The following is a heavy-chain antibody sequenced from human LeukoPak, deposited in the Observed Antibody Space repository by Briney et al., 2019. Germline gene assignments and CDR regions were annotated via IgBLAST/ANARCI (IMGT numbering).Heavy chain of an antibody. Sequence: SETLSLTCAVYGGSFSGYYWSWIRQPPGKGLEWIGEINHSGSTNYNPSLKSRVTISVDTSKNQFSLKLSSVTAADTAVYCCARIFSTGYVRSWGQGTLVTVSS. CDR1: GGSFSGYY. CDR2: INHSGST. CDR3: ARIFSTGYVRS. J-gene: IGHJ4*02. V-gene: IGHV4-34*01. D-gene: IGHD3/OR15-3a*01.